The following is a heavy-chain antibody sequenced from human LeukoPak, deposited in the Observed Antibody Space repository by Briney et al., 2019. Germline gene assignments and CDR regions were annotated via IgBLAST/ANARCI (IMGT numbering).Heavy chain of an antibody. Sequence: GGSLRLSCAASGFTFSSYWMSWVRQAPGKGLEWVANIKQDGSEKYYVDSVKGRFTISRDNAKNSLYLQMNSLRAEDTAVYYCARSLLTVTTGRPYYYYYGMDVWGQGTTVTVSS. CDR1: GFTFSSYW. D-gene: IGHD4-17*01. V-gene: IGHV3-7*03. J-gene: IGHJ6*02. CDR3: ARSLLTVTTGRPYYYYYGMDV. CDR2: IKQDGSEK.